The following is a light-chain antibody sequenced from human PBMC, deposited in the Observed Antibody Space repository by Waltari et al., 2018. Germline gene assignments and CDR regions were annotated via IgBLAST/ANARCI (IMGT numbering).Light chain of an antibody. CDR1: SSDVGAYNY. V-gene: IGLV2-8*01. J-gene: IGLJ3*02. CDR2: EVR. Sequence: QSALTQPPSASGSPGQSVTISCTGTSSDVGAYNYVPWYQQHPGKAPKLIICEVRKRASGVPDRFSGSKAGNTASLTVSGLQAEDEAVYYCGSYAGANNFRVFGGGTKLTVL. CDR3: GSYAGANNFRV.